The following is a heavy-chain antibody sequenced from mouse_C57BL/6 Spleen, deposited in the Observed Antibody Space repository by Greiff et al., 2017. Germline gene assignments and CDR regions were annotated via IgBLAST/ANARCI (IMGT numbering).Heavy chain of an antibody. CDR2: IYPGDGDN. Sequence: QVQLKESGPELVKPGASVKISCKASGYAFSSSWLNLVKQRPGKGLAWIGRIYPGDGDNNYNAKFKGKTTMTADKSSSTAYMQLSSLTSEDSAVYFCAGSTMVAGFFDYWGQGTTLTVSS. V-gene: IGHV1-82*01. CDR3: AGSTMVAGFFDY. J-gene: IGHJ2*01. D-gene: IGHD2-2*01. CDR1: GYAFSSSW.